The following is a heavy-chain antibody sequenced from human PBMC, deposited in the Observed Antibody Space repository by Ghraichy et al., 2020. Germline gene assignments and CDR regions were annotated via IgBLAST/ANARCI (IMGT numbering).Heavy chain of an antibody. CDR3: ARAIPERYSSSWYYFDY. CDR1: GGTFSSYT. CDR2: IIPILGIA. V-gene: IGHV1-69*02. D-gene: IGHD6-13*01. Sequence: SVKVSCKASGGTFSSYTISWVRQAPGQGLEWMGRIIPILGIANYAQKFQGRVTITADKSTSTAYMELSSLRSEDTAVYYCARAIPERYSSSWYYFDYWGQGTLVTVSS. J-gene: IGHJ4*02.